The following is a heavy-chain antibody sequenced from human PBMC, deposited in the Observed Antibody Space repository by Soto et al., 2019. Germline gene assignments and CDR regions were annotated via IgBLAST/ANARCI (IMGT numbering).Heavy chain of an antibody. J-gene: IGHJ3*02. D-gene: IGHD1-26*01. CDR1: GYSFTTYL. CDR3: ARREYYDAFDI. V-gene: IGHV5-51*01. CDR2: IYPGDSDT. Sequence: GESLKISCKGSGYSFTTYLIGWVRQMPGKGLEWMGIIYPGDSDTRYSPSFEGQVTISADKSISTAYLQWSSLKASDTAMYYCARREYYDAFDIWGQGTMVTVSS.